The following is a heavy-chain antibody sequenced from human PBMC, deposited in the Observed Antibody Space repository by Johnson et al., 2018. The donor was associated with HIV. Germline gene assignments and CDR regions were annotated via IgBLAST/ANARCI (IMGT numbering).Heavy chain of an antibody. Sequence: QMQLVESGGGVVQPGGSLRLSCAASGFTLSSYGMHWVRQAPGKGLEWVAFIRSDGSNEYYADSVKGRFTISRDNAKNSLYLQMNSLRAEDTALYYCARDRDRLNWNYGALDIWGQGTMVTVSS. J-gene: IGHJ3*02. V-gene: IGHV3-30*02. CDR2: IRSDGSNE. CDR1: GFTLSSYG. CDR3: ARDRDRLNWNYGALDI. D-gene: IGHD1-7*01.